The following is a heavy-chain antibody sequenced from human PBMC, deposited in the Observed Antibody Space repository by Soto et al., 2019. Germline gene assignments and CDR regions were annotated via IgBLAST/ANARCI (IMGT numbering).Heavy chain of an antibody. V-gene: IGHV1-24*01. D-gene: IGHD1-1*01. J-gene: IGHJ4*02. Sequence: QVQLVQSGAEVKKPGASVKVTCKVSGHTLSELSMHWVRQAPGKGLEWMGGFDPEDGETISAQEFQGRVTMTEDTSTDSTYMELSSLRAEDTDVYYCAAGGTRWLHSPFDYWGQGTLVTISS. CDR1: GHTLSELS. CDR3: AAGGTRWLHSPFDY. CDR2: FDPEDGET.